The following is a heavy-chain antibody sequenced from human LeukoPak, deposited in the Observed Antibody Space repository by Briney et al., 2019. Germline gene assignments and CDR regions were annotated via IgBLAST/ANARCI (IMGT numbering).Heavy chain of an antibody. V-gene: IGHV3-48*01. J-gene: IGHJ5*02. CDR2: ISSSSSTI. Sequence: GGSLRLSCAASGFTFSSYSMNWVRQAPGKGLEWVSYISSSSSTIYYADSVKGRFTISRDNAKNSLYLQMNSLRAEDTAVYYCGSIFKGTKRNPWGQGTLVTVSS. D-gene: IGHD1-1*01. CDR1: GFTFSSYS. CDR3: GSIFKGTKRNP.